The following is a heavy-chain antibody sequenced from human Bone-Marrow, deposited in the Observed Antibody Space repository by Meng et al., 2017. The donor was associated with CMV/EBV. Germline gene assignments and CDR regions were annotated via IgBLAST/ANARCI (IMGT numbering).Heavy chain of an antibody. Sequence: SQTLSLTCAISGDSVSSNSAAWNWIRQSPSRGLEWLGRTYYRSKWYNDYAVSVKSRITINPDTSKNQFSLQLHSVTPEDTAVYYCARAQYYDILPGYYRFDYWGQGTLVTVSS. CDR3: ARAQYYDILPGYYRFDY. J-gene: IGHJ4*02. CDR1: GDSVSSNSAA. V-gene: IGHV6-1*01. D-gene: IGHD3-9*01. CDR2: TYYRSKWYN.